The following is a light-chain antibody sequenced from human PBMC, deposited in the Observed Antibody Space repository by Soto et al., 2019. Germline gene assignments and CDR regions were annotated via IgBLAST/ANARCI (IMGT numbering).Light chain of an antibody. CDR2: GAS. CDR3: QQYGSSPWT. J-gene: IGKJ1*01. CDR1: QSVSSNY. V-gene: IGKV3-20*01. Sequence: EIGLTQSPGTLSLSPEERATLSCRASQSVSSNYLAWYQQKPGQAPRPLIYGASSRATGIPDRFSGSGAGTDFTLTISRLESEDFAVYYCQQYGSSPWTFGQGTKVEIK.